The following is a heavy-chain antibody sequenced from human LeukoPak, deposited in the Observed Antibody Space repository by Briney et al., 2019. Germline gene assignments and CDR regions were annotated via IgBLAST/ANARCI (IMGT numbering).Heavy chain of an antibody. CDR3: ARVRGIGTMVRGVIPWFDP. CDR2: IYYSGST. J-gene: IGHJ5*02. V-gene: IGHV4-59*11. Sequence: SETLSLTCTVSGGSISSHYWSWIRQPPGKGLEWIGYIYYSGSTNYNPSLKSRDTISVDTSKNQFSLKLSSVTAADTAVYYRARVRGIGTMVRGVIPWFDPWGQGTLVTVSS. D-gene: IGHD3-10*01. CDR1: GGSISSHY.